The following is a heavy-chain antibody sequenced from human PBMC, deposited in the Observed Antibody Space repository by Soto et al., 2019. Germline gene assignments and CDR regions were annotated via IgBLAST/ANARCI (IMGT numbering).Heavy chain of an antibody. J-gene: IGHJ6*02. CDR2: IDPSDSHI. V-gene: IGHV5-10-1*01. Sequence: PGESLKISCKGSGYSSNSYWINWVRQMPGKGLEWMGRIDPSDSHITYSPSFRGHVTISADKSISTAYLQWSSLKASDTAMYYCASHNTNYDHYSMDVWGQGTTVTVSS. D-gene: IGHD3-3*01. CDR3: ASHNTNYDHYSMDV. CDR1: GYSSNSYW.